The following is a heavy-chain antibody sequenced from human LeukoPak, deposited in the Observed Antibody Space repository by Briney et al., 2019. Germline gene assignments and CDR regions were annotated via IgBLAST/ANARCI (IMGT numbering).Heavy chain of an antibody. CDR1: GGSFSGYY. J-gene: IGHJ4*02. CDR3: ARDQGDGYTAFDY. D-gene: IGHD5-24*01. V-gene: IGHV4-34*01. Sequence: PSETLSLTCAVYGGSFSGYYWSWIRQPPGKGLEWIGEINHSGSTNYNPSLKSRVTISVGTSKNQFSLKLSSVTAADTAVYYCARDQGDGYTAFDYWGQGTLVTVSS. CDR2: INHSGST.